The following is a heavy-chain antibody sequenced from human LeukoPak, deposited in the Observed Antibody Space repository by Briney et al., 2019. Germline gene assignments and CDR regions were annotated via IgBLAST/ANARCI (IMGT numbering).Heavy chain of an antibody. CDR3: ARGRIAVAGTYIPSNWGPQLYYMDV. CDR2: IKQDGREK. CDR1: GCTFSSYW. Sequence: GGSLTLSCAASGCTFSSYWMSWVRQAPGKGLEWVANIKQDGREKYYVDSVKGRFTISRDNAKNSLSLQMNSLRAEDTAVYYCARGRIAVAGTYIPSNWGPQLYYMDVWGKGTTVTVSS. V-gene: IGHV3-7*01. D-gene: IGHD6-19*01. J-gene: IGHJ6*03.